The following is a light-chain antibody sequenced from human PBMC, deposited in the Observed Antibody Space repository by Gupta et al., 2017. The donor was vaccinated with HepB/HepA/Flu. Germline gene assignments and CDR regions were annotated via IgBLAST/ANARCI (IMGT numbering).Light chain of an antibody. J-gene: IGLJ3*02. CDR1: SSNIGSNT. CDR3: AAWDDSLNGRV. CDR2: SNN. V-gene: IGLV1-44*01. Sequence: QSVLTPPPSASATPGQRVTISCSGSSSNIGSNTVNWYQQLPGTAPKLLIYSNNQRPSGVPDRFSGSKSGTSASLAISGLQSEDEADYYCAAWDDSLNGRVFGGGTKLTVL.